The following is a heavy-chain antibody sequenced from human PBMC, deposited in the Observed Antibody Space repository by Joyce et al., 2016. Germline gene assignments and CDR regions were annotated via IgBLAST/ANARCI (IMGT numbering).Heavy chain of an antibody. D-gene: IGHD6-19*01. Sequence: QVQLVQSGAEVKKPGASVKVSCKAYGYTFSTFDINWVRQAPGQGLEWMGWISAYNGKTKDAQKFQDRVTMTTDTSANTAYMELRSLRSDDAAVYYCAREKSSGWYYFDYWGQGTLVTVSS. CDR2: ISAYNGKT. CDR3: AREKSSGWYYFDY. CDR1: GYTFSTFD. J-gene: IGHJ4*02. V-gene: IGHV1-18*01.